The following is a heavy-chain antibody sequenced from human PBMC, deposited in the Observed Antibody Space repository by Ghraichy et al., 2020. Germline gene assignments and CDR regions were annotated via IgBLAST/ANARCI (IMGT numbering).Heavy chain of an antibody. J-gene: IGHJ2*01. V-gene: IGHV4-59*08. D-gene: IGHD2-8*01. Sequence: SETLSLTCTVYGGSISGYYWSWIRQPPGKGLEWIGYINYSGSTNYNPSLKSRVTISVDTSKNQFSLKLSSVTAADTAVYYCARLVPGPRHWYFVLWCRGTLNADSS. CDR2: INYSGST. CDR1: GGSISGYY. CDR3: ARLVPGPRHWYFVL.